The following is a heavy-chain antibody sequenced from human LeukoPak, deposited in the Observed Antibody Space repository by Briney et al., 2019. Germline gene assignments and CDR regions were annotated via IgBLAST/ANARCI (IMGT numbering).Heavy chain of an antibody. D-gene: IGHD6-13*01. CDR2: ISSNGGNT. V-gene: IGHV3-64*01. CDR3: AKDLIAAADNWFDP. CDR1: GFTFSSYA. Sequence: GGSLRLSCAASGFTFSSYAMHWVRQAPGKGLEYVSAISSNGGNTYYANSVKGRFTISRDNSKNTLYLQMNSLRAEDTAVYYCAKDLIAAADNWFDPWGQGTLVTVSS. J-gene: IGHJ5*02.